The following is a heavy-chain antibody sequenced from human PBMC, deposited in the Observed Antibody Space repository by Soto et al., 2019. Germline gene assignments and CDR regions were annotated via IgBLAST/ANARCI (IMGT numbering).Heavy chain of an antibody. V-gene: IGHV4-61*01. Sequence: PSETLSLTCSVSGGSVNNKTYSWSWIRQPPGKRLEWIGYVYYSGTTNYNPSLKSRVTISIDMSKNQFSLRLSSVTAADTALYYCARESYPTRDYYDSSGYYYGGLWYWGQGTLVTVSS. J-gene: IGHJ4*02. CDR1: GGSVNNKTYS. CDR3: ARESYPTRDYYDSSGYYYGGLWY. D-gene: IGHD3-22*01. CDR2: VYYSGTT.